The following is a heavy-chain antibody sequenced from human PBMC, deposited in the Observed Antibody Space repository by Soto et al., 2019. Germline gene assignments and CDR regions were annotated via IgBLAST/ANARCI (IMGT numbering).Heavy chain of an antibody. D-gene: IGHD3-16*01. J-gene: IGHJ4*02. CDR3: GRPGGYLRGGYYFDY. Sequence: QLQLQESGPGLVKPSETLSLTCTVSGGSISSSSYYWGWIRQPPGKGLEWFGSIYYSGSTYYNPSLKSRVTISVDTSKNQFSLKLSSVTAADTAVYYCGRPGGYLRGGYYFDYWGQGTLVTVSS. CDR2: IYYSGST. V-gene: IGHV4-39*01. CDR1: GGSISSSSYY.